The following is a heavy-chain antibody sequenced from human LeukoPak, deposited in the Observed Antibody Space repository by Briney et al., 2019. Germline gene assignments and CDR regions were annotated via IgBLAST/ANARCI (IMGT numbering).Heavy chain of an antibody. CDR3: ARDYGDYTYGMDV. CDR2: IYYSGST. CDR1: GGSISSYY. J-gene: IGHJ6*02. V-gene: IGHV4-30-4*01. Sequence: SETLSLTCTVSGGSISSYYWSWIRQPPGKGLEWIGYIYYSGSTYYNPSLKSRVTISVDTSKNQFSLKLSSVTAADTAVYYCARDYGDYTYGMDVWGQGTTATVSS. D-gene: IGHD4-17*01.